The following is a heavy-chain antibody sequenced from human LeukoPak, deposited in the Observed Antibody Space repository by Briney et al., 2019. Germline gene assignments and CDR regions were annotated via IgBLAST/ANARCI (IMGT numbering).Heavy chain of an antibody. CDR1: GFTFSSYA. Sequence: GGSLRLSCAASGFTFSSYAMSWVRQAPGKGLEWVSVIYSGGSTYYADSVKGRFTISRDNSKNTLYLQMNSLRAEDTAVYYCARATLDTAMVNDYWGQGTLVTVSS. CDR3: ARATLDTAMVNDY. V-gene: IGHV3-53*01. D-gene: IGHD5-18*01. J-gene: IGHJ4*02. CDR2: IYSGGST.